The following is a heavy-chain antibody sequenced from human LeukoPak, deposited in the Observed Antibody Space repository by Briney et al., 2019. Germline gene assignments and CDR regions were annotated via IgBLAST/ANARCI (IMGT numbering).Heavy chain of an antibody. V-gene: IGHV3-48*03. CDR2: ITTSGTTT. Sequence: GGSLRLSWAASGFTFSSYKMIWVRQAPGKGLEWVSYITTSGTTTYYADSLKGRFTISRDNAKNSLYLQMNSLRAEDTAVYYCARVLFHSLAVFDYWGQGTLVTVSS. D-gene: IGHD2/OR15-2a*01. CDR1: GFTFSSYK. CDR3: ARVLFHSLAVFDY. J-gene: IGHJ4*02.